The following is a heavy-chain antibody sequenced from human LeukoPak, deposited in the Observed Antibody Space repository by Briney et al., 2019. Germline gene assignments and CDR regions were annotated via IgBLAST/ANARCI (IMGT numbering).Heavy chain of an antibody. CDR1: DGSINSTSSY. J-gene: IGHJ5*02. V-gene: IGHV4-39*01. CDR3: ARHVFRWLLNWFDP. Sequence: PSETLSLTCTVSDGSINSTSSYWGWVRQPPGKGLEWIGSIDYSGSTSYNPSLKSRVTISVDTSKNKVPLRLSSVTAADTAVYYCARHVFRWLLNWFDPWGQGTLVTVSS. CDR2: IDYSGST. D-gene: IGHD2-15*01.